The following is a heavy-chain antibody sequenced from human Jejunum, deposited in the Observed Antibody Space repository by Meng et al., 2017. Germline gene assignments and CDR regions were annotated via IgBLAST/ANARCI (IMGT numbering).Heavy chain of an antibody. D-gene: IGHD1-26*01. J-gene: IGHJ4*02. CDR2: IHHSGST. V-gene: IGHV4-4*02. CDR1: GGSISSINW. Sequence: QVPLQESGPRLVKPSGTLSLTCAVSGGSISSINWWSWVRQPPGRGLEWIGEIHHSGSTNYNPSLESRVTISRDTSKKQFSLRLSSVTAADTAVYYCARRIRGGSYLGWGQGTLVTVSS. CDR3: ARRIRGGSYLG.